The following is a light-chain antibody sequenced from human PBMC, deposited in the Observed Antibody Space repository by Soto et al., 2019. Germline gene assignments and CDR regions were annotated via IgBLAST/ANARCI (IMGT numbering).Light chain of an antibody. Sequence: QSALTQPASVSGSPGQSITISCTGTSSDVGGYNFVSWYQQRPGKAPKLMIYEVTTRPSGVSNRFSGSKSGNTASLTISGLQAEDEADYYCSSYTSSSTYVFGTGTKLTVL. V-gene: IGLV2-14*01. CDR3: SSYTSSSTYV. CDR2: EVT. CDR1: SSDVGGYNF. J-gene: IGLJ1*01.